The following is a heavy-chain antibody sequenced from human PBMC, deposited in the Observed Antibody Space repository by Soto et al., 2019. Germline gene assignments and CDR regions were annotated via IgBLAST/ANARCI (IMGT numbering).Heavy chain of an antibody. CDR3: AQQLVRRYYYYYMDV. CDR2: IYYSGST. V-gene: IGHV4-39*01. D-gene: IGHD6-13*01. CDR1: GGYISSSSYY. Sequence: SETLSLTCTVSGGYISSSSYYWGWIRQPPGKGLEWIGSIYYSGSTYYNPSLKSRVTISVDTSKNQFSLKLSSVTAADTAVYYCAQQLVRRYYYYYMDVWGKGTTVTVSS. J-gene: IGHJ6*03.